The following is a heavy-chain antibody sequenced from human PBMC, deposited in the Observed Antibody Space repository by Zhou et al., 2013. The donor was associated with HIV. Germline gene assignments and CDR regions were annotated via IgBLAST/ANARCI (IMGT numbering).Heavy chain of an antibody. V-gene: IGHV1-69*13. Sequence: QVQLVQSGAEVKPPGASVKVSCKVFGYTLADLAIHWVRLPPGQGLEWMGGIIPIFGTANYARNFQGRVTITPDESTGTAYMELRSLRSDDTAVYYCARDLSVLRFFDWLQYYYYYMDVWGKRGPRSPSP. CDR1: GYTLADLA. D-gene: IGHD3-9*01. CDR3: ARDLSVLRFFDWLQYYYYYMDV. J-gene: IGHJ6*03. CDR2: IIPIFGTA.